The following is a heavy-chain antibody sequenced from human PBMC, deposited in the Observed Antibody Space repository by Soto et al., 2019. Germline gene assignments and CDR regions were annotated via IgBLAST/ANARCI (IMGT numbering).Heavy chain of an antibody. J-gene: IGHJ6*02. Sequence: GESLKISCKGSGYSFTSYWIGWVRQMPGKGLEWMGIIYPGDSDTRYSPSFQGQVTISADKSISTAYLQWSSLKASDTAMYYCARHRRPGSYYYYYGMDVWGQGTTVTVSS. CDR1: GYSFTSYW. D-gene: IGHD1-26*01. V-gene: IGHV5-51*01. CDR2: IYPGDSDT. CDR3: ARHRRPGSYYYYYGMDV.